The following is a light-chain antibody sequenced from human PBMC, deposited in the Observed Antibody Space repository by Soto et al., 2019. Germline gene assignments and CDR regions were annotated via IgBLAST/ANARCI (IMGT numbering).Light chain of an antibody. J-gene: IGKJ5*01. CDR1: QGINSY. CDR2: DAS. CDR3: QQYESLPLT. Sequence: DIQMTQSPSVMSASVGDRVTITCRASQGINSYLAWFQQKPGKLPKRLIYDASDLETGVPSRFSGSGSGTGFTFTISSLQPEDFATYYCQQYESLPLTFGQGTRLEIK. V-gene: IGKV1-33*01.